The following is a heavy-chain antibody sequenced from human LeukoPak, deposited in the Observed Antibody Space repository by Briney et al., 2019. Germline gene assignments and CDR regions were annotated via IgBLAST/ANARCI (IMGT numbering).Heavy chain of an antibody. CDR3: TRLVEPCSSTSCYGIYFDY. D-gene: IGHD2-2*01. V-gene: IGHV3-49*04. CDR2: IRSKAYGGTT. CDR1: GFTFGDYA. Sequence: QPGGSLRLSCTASGFTFGDYAMSWVRQAPGKGLEWVGFIRSKAYGGTTEYAASVKGRFTISRDDSKSIAYLQMNSLKTEDTAVYYCTRLVEPCSSTSCYGIYFDYWGQGTLVTVSS. J-gene: IGHJ4*02.